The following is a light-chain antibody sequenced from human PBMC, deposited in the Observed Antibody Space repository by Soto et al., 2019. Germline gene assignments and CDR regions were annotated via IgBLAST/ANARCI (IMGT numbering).Light chain of an antibody. CDR1: QSISSY. CDR3: QKSYSTPPT. CDR2: AAS. V-gene: IGKV1-39*01. J-gene: IGKJ1*01. Sequence: IQLTQSPSYIVTSVCDTINRTSRASQSISSYLNWYQQKPGKAPKLLIYAASSLQSGVPSRFSGSGSGTDFTLTISSLQPEDFATYYCQKSYSTPPTFGQGTKVDIK.